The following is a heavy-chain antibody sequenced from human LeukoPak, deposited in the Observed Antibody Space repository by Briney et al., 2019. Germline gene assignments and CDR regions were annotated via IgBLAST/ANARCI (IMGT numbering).Heavy chain of an antibody. CDR1: GYTFTGYY. CDR3: ARVGHPTDIVAVPAARSDLGTFDY. Sequence: ASVKLSYTPSGYTFTGYYMHWVRQAPGQGLKWMGWINPNSGVTNYAQKFQGRVTMTRDTSISTAYMELSRLTSDDTAVYYCARVGHPTDIVAVPAARSDLGTFDYWGQGTLVTVSS. J-gene: IGHJ4*02. D-gene: IGHD2-2*01. CDR2: INPNSGVT. V-gene: IGHV1-2*02.